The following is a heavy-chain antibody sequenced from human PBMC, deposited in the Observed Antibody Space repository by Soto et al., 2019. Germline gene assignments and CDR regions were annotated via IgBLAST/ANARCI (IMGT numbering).Heavy chain of an antibody. CDR2: TRSKVEGGTT. D-gene: IGHD3-3*01. J-gene: IGHJ6*02. Sequence: TRSKVEGGTTEHAGSVKGRFSIARDESRSRAYLQMNGLKTEGTAVYYCTSTFFGVGIPGGYYYGMDVWGQGTTVTVSS. CDR3: TSTFFGVGIPGGYYYGMDV. V-gene: IGHV3-49*02.